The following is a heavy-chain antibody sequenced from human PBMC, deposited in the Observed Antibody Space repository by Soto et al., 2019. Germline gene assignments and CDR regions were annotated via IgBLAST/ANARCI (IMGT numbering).Heavy chain of an antibody. D-gene: IGHD6-6*01. Sequence: QVQLVQSGAEVKKPGSSVKVSCKASGGTFSSYAISWVRQAPGQGLEWMGGIIPIFGTANYAQKFQGRVTITADEPTSTAYMELSSLRSEDTAVYYCARDGSSSSGIGYYYGMDVWGQGTTVTVSS. CDR1: GGTFSSYA. V-gene: IGHV1-69*01. J-gene: IGHJ6*02. CDR2: IIPIFGTA. CDR3: ARDGSSSSGIGYYYGMDV.